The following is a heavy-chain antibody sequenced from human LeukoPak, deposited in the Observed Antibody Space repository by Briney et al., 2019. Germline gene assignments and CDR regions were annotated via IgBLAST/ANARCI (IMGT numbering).Heavy chain of an antibody. Sequence: GGPLRLSCAASGFTFNSYAMAWVRQAPEKGLEWVSSIIDSGISTYYADSVKGRFTISRDNSKNTLYLQMNSLRAEDTAVYYCAKGSRGNYDYWGQGTLVTVSS. CDR2: IIDSGIST. J-gene: IGHJ4*02. D-gene: IGHD1-26*01. CDR1: GFTFNSYA. V-gene: IGHV3-23*01. CDR3: AKGSRGNYDY.